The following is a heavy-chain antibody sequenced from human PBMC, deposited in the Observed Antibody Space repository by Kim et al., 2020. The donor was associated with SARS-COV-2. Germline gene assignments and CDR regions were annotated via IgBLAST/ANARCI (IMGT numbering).Heavy chain of an antibody. Sequence: GGSLRLSCAASGFTFSSYAMHWVRQAPGKGLEWVAVISYDGSNKYYADSVKGRFTISRDNSKNTLYLQMNSLRAEDTAVYCCARAYRGGSYEIYGMDVWGQGTTVTVSS. D-gene: IGHD1-26*01. J-gene: IGHJ6*02. CDR2: ISYDGSNK. V-gene: IGHV3-30*04. CDR1: GFTFSSYA. CDR3: ARAYRGGSYEIYGMDV.